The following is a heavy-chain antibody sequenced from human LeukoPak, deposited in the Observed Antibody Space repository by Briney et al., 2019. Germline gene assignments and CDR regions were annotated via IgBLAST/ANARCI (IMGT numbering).Heavy chain of an antibody. D-gene: IGHD3-22*01. Sequence: GGSLRLSCAASGFTFSSYWMHWVRQAPGKGLVWVSRINSNGSSTSYADSVKGRFTISRDNAKNTLYLQMNSLRAEDTAVYYCATLGYYDSSGPDYWGQGTLVTVSS. CDR1: GFTFSSYW. V-gene: IGHV3-74*01. CDR3: ATLGYYDSSGPDY. CDR2: INSNGSST. J-gene: IGHJ4*02.